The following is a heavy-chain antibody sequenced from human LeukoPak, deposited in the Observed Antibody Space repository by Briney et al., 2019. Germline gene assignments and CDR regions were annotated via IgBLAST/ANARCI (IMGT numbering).Heavy chain of an antibody. CDR1: GFTFSDYY. J-gene: IGHJ4*02. D-gene: IGHD3-10*02. CDR3: ARDPLVGSRFGESQYYFDY. V-gene: IGHV3-11*01. Sequence: GGSLRLPCAASGFTFSDYYMSWIRQAPGKGLEWVSYISSSGSTIYYADSVKGRFTISRDNAKNSLYLQMNSLRAEDTAVYYCARDPLVGSRFGESQYYFDYWGQGTLVTVSS. CDR2: ISSSGSTI.